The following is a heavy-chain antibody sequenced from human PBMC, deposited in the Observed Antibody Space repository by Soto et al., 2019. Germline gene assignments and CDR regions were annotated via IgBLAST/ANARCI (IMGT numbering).Heavy chain of an antibody. CDR1: GYSFTSYW. CDR3: ARRSSSKYGMDV. Sequence: PGESLKISFKGSGYSFTSYWISWVRQMPGKGLEWMGRIEPSDSYTNYSPSFQGHVTISADKSISTAYLQWSSLKASETAMYYCARRSSSKYGMDVWGQGTTVTVS. V-gene: IGHV5-10-1*01. CDR2: IEPSDSYT. J-gene: IGHJ6*02. D-gene: IGHD2-2*01.